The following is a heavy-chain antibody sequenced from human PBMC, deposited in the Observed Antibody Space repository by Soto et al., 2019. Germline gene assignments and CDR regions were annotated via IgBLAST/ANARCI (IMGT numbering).Heavy chain of an antibody. D-gene: IGHD2-15*01. J-gene: IGHJ4*02. Sequence: ASVKVSCKASGYTFTSYYMHWVRQAPGQGLEWMGIINPSGGSTSYAQKFQGRVTMTRDTSTSTVYMELSSLRSEDTAVYYCPRGDVVVVAATRPGYWGQGTLVTVSS. V-gene: IGHV1-46*03. CDR1: GYTFTSYY. CDR3: PRGDVVVVAATRPGY. CDR2: INPSGGST.